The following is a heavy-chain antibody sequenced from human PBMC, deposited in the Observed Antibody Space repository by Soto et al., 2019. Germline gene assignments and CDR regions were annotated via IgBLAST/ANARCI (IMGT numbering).Heavy chain of an antibody. D-gene: IGHD2-2*01. V-gene: IGHV4-31*03. CDR3: ARVAPAAYYGMDV. CDR2: IYYSGST. CDR1: GGSISSGGYY. Sequence: QVQLQESGPGLVKPSQTLSLTCTVSGGSISSGGYYWSWIRQHPGKGLEWIGYIYYSGSTYYNPPLKSRVTISVDRSKNQFSLKLSSVTAADTAVYYCARVAPAAYYGMDVWGQGTTVTVSS. J-gene: IGHJ6*02.